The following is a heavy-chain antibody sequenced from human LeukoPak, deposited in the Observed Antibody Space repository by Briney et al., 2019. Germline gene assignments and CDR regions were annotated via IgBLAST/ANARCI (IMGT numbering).Heavy chain of an antibody. V-gene: IGHV3-48*01. Sequence: PGGSLRLSCAASGFSFSSYSMNWVRQAPGKGLEWVSYISSSSSSTIYYADSVKGRFTIPRDNAKNSLYLQMNSLRAEDMAVYYCVRDRPYDYWGQGTLVTVSS. CDR2: ISSSSSSTI. CDR1: GFSFSSYS. J-gene: IGHJ4*02. CDR3: VRDRPYDY.